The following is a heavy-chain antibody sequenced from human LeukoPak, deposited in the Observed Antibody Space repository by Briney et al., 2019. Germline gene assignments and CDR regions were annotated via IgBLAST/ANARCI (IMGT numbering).Heavy chain of an antibody. D-gene: IGHD6-13*01. CDR2: MKPNSGNT. J-gene: IGHJ4*02. V-gene: IGHV1-8*02. CDR1: GYTFTGYY. CDR3: ARPGAAAGFGY. Sequence: ASVKVSCKASGYTFTGYYMHWVRQATGQGLEWMGWMKPNSGNTEYAQKFQGRVTMTRNTSINTAYMELSSLRSEDTAVYYCARPGAAAGFGYWGQGTPVTVSS.